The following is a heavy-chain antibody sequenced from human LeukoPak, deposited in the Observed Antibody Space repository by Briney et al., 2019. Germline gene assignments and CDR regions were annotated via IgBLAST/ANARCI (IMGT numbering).Heavy chain of an antibody. D-gene: IGHD4-17*01. V-gene: IGHV5-51*01. CDR1: GYSFTSYW. J-gene: IGHJ4*02. CDR2: IYPGDSET. CDR3: ARRNYGDYGSDY. Sequence: GESLKISWKGSGYSFTSYWIAWVRQLPGKGLEWMGIIYPGDSETRYSPSFQGQVTISADKSISTAYLQWTSLKASDTAMYYCARRNYGDYGSDYWGQGTLVTVSS.